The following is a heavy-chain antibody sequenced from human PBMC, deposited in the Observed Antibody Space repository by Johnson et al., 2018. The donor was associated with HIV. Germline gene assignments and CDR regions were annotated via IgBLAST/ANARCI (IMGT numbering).Heavy chain of an antibody. CDR2: TPGGDGGT. CDR3: AKAFSTFHDAFDI. Sequence: VQLVESGGGVVQPGGSLRVSCAASGFKYAASGLAFSNYAVKWVSHTPGGDGGTSFADSVKGRFTISRDNSKNTLFLQMNSLRAEDTAVYFCAKAFSTFHDAFDIWGQGTMVTVSS. CDR1: GFKYAAS. V-gene: IGHV3-23*04. J-gene: IGHJ3*02. D-gene: IGHD2/OR15-2a*01.